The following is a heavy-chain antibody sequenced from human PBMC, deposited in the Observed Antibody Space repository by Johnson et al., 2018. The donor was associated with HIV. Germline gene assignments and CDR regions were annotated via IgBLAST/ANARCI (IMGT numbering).Heavy chain of an antibody. CDR1: EFTFGDYD. V-gene: IGHV3-20*04. Sequence: VQLVESGGGVVRPGESLGLSCAASEFTFGDYDMAWVRVSPGKGLEWVSGINWSGACAGYADSVKGRFTIPRDNGKNSLYLEMNSRRAEDTASYYCARATYYYDLSGYLTRPRAFDVWGQGTMVTVSS. CDR3: ARATYYYDLSGYLTRPRAFDV. D-gene: IGHD3-22*01. CDR2: INWSGACA. J-gene: IGHJ3*01.